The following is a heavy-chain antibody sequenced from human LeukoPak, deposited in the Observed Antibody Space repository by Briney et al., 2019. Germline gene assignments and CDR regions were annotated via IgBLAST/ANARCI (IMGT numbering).Heavy chain of an antibody. V-gene: IGHV1-18*01. CDR3: ARDLDRCSSGWYDY. CDR1: GYTFTSYG. D-gene: IGHD6-19*01. Sequence: ASVKVSCKASGYTFTSYGISWVRQAPGQGLEWMGWISAYNGNTNYAQKLQGRVTMTTDTSTSTAYMELRSLRSDDTAVYYCARDLDRCSSGWYDYWGQGTLVTVSS. CDR2: ISAYNGNT. J-gene: IGHJ4*02.